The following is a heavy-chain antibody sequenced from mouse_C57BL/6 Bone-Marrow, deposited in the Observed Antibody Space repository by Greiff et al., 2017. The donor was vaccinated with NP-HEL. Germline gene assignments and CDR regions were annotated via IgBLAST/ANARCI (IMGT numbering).Heavy chain of an antibody. Sequence: DVHLVESGGGLVQPGGSLKLSCAASGFTFSDYGMAWVRQAPRKGPEWVAFISNLAYSIYYADTVTGRFTISRENAKNTLYLEMSSLRSEDTAMYYCASGYSNYGGFAYWGQGTLVTVSA. CDR1: GFTFSDYG. CDR3: ASGYSNYGGFAY. D-gene: IGHD2-5*01. V-gene: IGHV5-15*01. J-gene: IGHJ3*01. CDR2: ISNLAYSI.